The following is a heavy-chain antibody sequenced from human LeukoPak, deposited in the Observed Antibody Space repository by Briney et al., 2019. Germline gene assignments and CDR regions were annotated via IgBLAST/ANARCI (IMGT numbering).Heavy chain of an antibody. CDR2: IRYDGSNK. Sequence: PGGSLRLSCAASGFTFSSYGMHWVRQAPGKGLEWVAFIRYDGSNKYYADSVKGRCTISRDNSKNTLYLQMNSLRAEDTAVYYCARRPYGSGSYYDYWGQGTLVTVSS. J-gene: IGHJ4*02. V-gene: IGHV3-30*02. CDR3: ARRPYGSGSYYDY. D-gene: IGHD3-10*01. CDR1: GFTFSSYG.